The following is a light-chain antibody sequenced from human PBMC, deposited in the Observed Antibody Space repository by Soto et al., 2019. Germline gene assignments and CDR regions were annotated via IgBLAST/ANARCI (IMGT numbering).Light chain of an antibody. CDR3: QQYYSTPLT. V-gene: IGKV4-1*01. Sequence: IVMTQSPDSLTVSLGERATINCQSSQSVLFTSNNNNYLAWYQQKPGQPPKLLIYWASTRESGVPDRFSGSGSGTDFTLTISSLQSEDVAFYYCQQYYSTPLTFGGGTKVEIK. J-gene: IGKJ4*01. CDR2: WAS. CDR1: QSVLFTSNNNNY.